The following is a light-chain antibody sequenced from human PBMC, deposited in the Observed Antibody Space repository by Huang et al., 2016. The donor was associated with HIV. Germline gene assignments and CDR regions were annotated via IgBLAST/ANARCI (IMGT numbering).Light chain of an antibody. V-gene: IGKV2-28*01. Sequence: DIVMTQSPLSLPVTPGEPASISCRSSQSLLHRNGNNHLDWYLQRPGQSPQLLIYLGSNRASGVPDRFSGSGSGTYFTLKISRVAAEDVGVYYCMQALQTPYTFGQGTKREIK. CDR3: MQALQTPYT. CDR2: LGS. CDR1: QSLLHRNGNNH. J-gene: IGKJ2*01.